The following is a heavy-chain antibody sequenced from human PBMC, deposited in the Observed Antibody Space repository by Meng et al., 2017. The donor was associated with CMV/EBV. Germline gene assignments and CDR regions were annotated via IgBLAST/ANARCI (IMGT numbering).Heavy chain of an antibody. CDR2: ISGYNDNT. D-gene: IGHD3-22*01. V-gene: IGHV1-18*01. Sequence: QVQVVQPGAEVRKPGASVKASCKASGYTFTHHGISWVRQAPGQGLEWMGWISGYNDNTKYARHLQGRVTMTTDTSTNTAYMELRSLRSDDTAIYYCARDTMMIMSFDHWGPGTLVTVSS. CDR1: GYTFTHHG. CDR3: ARDTMMIMSFDH. J-gene: IGHJ4*02.